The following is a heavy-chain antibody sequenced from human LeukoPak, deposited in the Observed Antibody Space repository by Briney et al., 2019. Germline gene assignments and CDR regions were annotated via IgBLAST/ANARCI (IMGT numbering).Heavy chain of an antibody. J-gene: IGHJ3*02. CDR2: IIPIFGTA. CDR3: ARRKSYYGPRLFPFDI. D-gene: IGHD3-10*01. V-gene: IGHV1-69*13. CDR1: GGTFSSYA. Sequence: SVKVSCKASGGTFSSYAISWVRQAPGQGLEWMGGIIPIFGTANYAQKFQGRVTITADESTSTAYMELSSLRSEDTAVYYCARRKSYYGPRLFPFDIWGQGTMVTVSS.